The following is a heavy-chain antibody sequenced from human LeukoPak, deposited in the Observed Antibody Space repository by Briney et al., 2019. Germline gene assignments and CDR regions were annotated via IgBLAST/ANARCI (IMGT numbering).Heavy chain of an antibody. Sequence: PGGSLRLSCAASGFSFGTYWMQWVRQVPGTGLVWVSRISSGGTSTDYADSVKGRFTISRDNARNTLYLQMNSLRVEDTAVYYCAREASGRGNYYFDYWGQGALVTVSS. V-gene: IGHV3-74*01. D-gene: IGHD2-21*01. J-gene: IGHJ4*02. CDR1: GFSFGTYW. CDR2: ISSGGTST. CDR3: AREASGRGNYYFDY.